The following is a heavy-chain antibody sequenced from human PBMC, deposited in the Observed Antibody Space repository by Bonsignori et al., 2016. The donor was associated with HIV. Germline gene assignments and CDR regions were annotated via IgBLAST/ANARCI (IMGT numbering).Heavy chain of an antibody. Sequence: ASVKVSCKASGYTFTSYGISWVRQAPGQGLEWMGWISTYNGNTNYAQNLQGRVTMTTDTSTSTAYMELRSLRSDDTAVYYCARAYSSGWYTSDYYYYMDVWGKGTTVTVSS. V-gene: IGHV1-18*01. D-gene: IGHD6-19*01. J-gene: IGHJ6*03. CDR1: GYTFTSYG. CDR3: ARAYSSGWYTSDYYYYMDV. CDR2: ISTYNGNT.